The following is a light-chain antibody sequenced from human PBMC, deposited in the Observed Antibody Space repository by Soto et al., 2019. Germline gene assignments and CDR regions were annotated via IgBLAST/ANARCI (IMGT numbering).Light chain of an antibody. V-gene: IGLV2-8*01. Sequence: QSALTQPPSASGSPGQSVTISCTGTSSDVGAYNYVSWYQQHPGKAPKVMIYEVSKRPSGVPDRFSGSKSGNTASLTVSGLQAEDEAEYYRSSYAGTNRVFGTGTKVTVL. CDR3: SSYAGTNRV. J-gene: IGLJ1*01. CDR1: SSDVGAYNY. CDR2: EVS.